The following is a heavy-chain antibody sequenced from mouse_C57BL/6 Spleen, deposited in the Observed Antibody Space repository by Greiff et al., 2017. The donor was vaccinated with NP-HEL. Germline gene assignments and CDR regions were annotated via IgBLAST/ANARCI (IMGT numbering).Heavy chain of an antibody. Sequence: DVQLVESGPELVKPGASVKIPCKASGYTFTDYNMDWVKQSHGKSLEWIGDINPNNGGTIYNQKFKGKATLTVDKSSSTAYMELRSLTSEDTAVYYCARVVYYYGSSYYYAMDYGGQGTSVTVSS. J-gene: IGHJ4*01. D-gene: IGHD1-1*01. CDR3: ARVVYYYGSSYYYAMDY. CDR1: GYTFTDYN. CDR2: INPNNGGT. V-gene: IGHV1-18*01.